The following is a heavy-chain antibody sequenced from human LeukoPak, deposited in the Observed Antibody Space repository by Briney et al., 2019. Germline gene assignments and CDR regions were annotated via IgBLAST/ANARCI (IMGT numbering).Heavy chain of an antibody. V-gene: IGHV4-59*01. CDR1: GGSISSYY. D-gene: IGHD5-18*01. J-gene: IGHJ4*02. CDR2: IYYSGST. CDR3: ARGTDTAMDWGYFDY. Sequence: SETLSLTCTVSGGSISSYYWSWIRQPPGKGLEWIGYIYYSGSTNYNPSLKSRVTISVDTSKNQFSLKLSSVTAADTPVYYWARGTDTAMDWGYFDYWGQGTLVTVSS.